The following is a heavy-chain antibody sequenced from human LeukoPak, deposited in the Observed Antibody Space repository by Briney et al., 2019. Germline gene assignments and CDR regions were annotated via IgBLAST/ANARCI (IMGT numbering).Heavy chain of an antibody. CDR2: IIPILGIA. D-gene: IGHD2-15*01. V-gene: IGHV1-69*04. J-gene: IGHJ4*02. CDR3: AKVEIDYSGGSCYETADY. Sequence: GSSVKVSCKASGGTFSSYAISWVRQAPGQGLEWMGRIIPILGIANYAHKFQGRVTITADKSTSTAYMELSNLRSEDKAGYYCAKVEIDYSGGSCYETADYWGQGTLVTVSS. CDR1: GGTFSSYA.